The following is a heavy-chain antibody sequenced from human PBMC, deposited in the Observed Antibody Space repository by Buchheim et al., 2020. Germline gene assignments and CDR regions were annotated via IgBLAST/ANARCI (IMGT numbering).Heavy chain of an antibody. J-gene: IGHJ6*03. D-gene: IGHD2-8*01. CDR1: GYTFTSYY. Sequence: QVQLVQSGAEVKKPGASVKVSCKASGYTFTSYYMHWVRQAPGQGLEWMGIINPSGGSTSYAQKFQGRVTMTRDTSTSPVYMELSSLRSEDTAVYYCARDGTNGVCSYFCYYYYMDVWGKGTT. CDR3: ARDGTNGVCSYFCYYYYMDV. CDR2: INPSGGST. V-gene: IGHV1-46*01.